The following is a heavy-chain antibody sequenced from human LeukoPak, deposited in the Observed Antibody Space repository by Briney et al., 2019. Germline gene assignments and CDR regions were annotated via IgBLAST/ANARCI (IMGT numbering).Heavy chain of an antibody. D-gene: IGHD3-22*01. Sequence: ASVKVSCKASGYTFTSYDINWVRQATGQGLEWMGWMNPNSGNTGYAQEFQGRVTMTRNTSISTAYMELSSLRSEDTAVYYCARGPPYYYDSSGYYSNWGQGTLVTVSS. V-gene: IGHV1-8*01. CDR3: ARGPPYYYDSSGYYSN. CDR1: GYTFTSYD. J-gene: IGHJ4*02. CDR2: MNPNSGNT.